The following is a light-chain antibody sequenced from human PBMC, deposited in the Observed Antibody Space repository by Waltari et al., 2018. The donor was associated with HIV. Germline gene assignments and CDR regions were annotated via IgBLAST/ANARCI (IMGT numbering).Light chain of an antibody. J-gene: IGLJ2*01. CDR3: SAYARSAAHVI. V-gene: IGLV2-14*03. CDR2: DVS. Sequence: QSALTQPASVSGSPGQSITISCSGTSRDGGGYRYVSWYQQHPGKAPKLVIFDVSNRPSGVSNRFSASRSGNTASLTISGLQTEDEGDYFCSAYARSAAHVIFGGGTKLTVL. CDR1: SRDGGGYRY.